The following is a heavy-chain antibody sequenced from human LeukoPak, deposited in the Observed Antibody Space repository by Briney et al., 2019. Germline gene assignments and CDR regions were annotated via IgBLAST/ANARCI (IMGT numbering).Heavy chain of an antibody. D-gene: IGHD6-13*01. J-gene: IGHJ4*02. CDR2: IIPIFGTA. CDR3: ARTRRYSSSWYDQYYFDY. Sequence: ASVKVSCKASGGTFSSYAISWVRQAPGQGLEWMGRIIPIFGTANYAQKFQGRVTITADESTSTAYMELSSLRSEDTAVYYCARTRRYSSSWYDQYYFDYWGQGTLVTVSS. CDR1: GGTFSSYA. V-gene: IGHV1-69*13.